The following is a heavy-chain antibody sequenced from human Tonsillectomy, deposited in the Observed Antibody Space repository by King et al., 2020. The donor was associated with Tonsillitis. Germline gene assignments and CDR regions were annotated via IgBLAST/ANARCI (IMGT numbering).Heavy chain of an antibody. V-gene: IGHV3-48*04. CDR2: ISRSSSTI. Sequence: VQLVESGGGLVQPGGSLRLSCAASGFTFSSYSMNWVRQAPGKGLEWVSYISRSSSTIYYADSVNGRFTISRDNAKNSLYLQMNRLRAEDTAVYYCARDGPSSWAGDRYDDYWGQGALVTVSS. CDR1: GFTFSSYS. J-gene: IGHJ4*02. CDR3: ARDGPSSWAGDRYDDY. D-gene: IGHD6-13*01.